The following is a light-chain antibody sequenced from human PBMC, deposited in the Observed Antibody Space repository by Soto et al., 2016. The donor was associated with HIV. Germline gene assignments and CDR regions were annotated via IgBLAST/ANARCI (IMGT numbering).Light chain of an antibody. V-gene: IGLV3-21*03. CDR1: NVGSKS. Sequence: SYELTQPPSLSVAPRKTARITCGGNNVGSKSVQWYQQKPGQAPVMVVYDDADRPSGIPERFSGSNSGNTATLSISGVEAGDEADYYCQVWDASSDLVVFGGGTKLTV. J-gene: IGLJ2*01. CDR2: DDA. CDR3: QVWDASSDLVV.